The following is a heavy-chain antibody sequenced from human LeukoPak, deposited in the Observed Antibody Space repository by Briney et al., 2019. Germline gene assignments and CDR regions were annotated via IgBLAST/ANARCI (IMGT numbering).Heavy chain of an antibody. D-gene: IGHD4-11*01. J-gene: IGHJ4*02. CDR3: ARAHPGDYSDFQFDY. Sequence: GGSLRLSCAASGFTFSSYGLSWVRQAPGKGLEWVSGISGSGGGTNYADSVKGRFTISRDNSKNSLYLQMNSLRAEDTAVYYCARAHPGDYSDFQFDYWGQGTLVTVSS. V-gene: IGHV3-23*01. CDR2: ISGSGGGT. CDR1: GFTFSSYG.